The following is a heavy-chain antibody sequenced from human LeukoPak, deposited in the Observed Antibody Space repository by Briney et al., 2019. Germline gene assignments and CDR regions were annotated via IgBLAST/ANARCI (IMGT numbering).Heavy chain of an antibody. D-gene: IGHD7-27*01. V-gene: IGHV3-53*01. CDR1: GFNTSTYY. CDR2: IYSGGTT. J-gene: IGHJ4*01. Sequence: GGSLRLSCAVSGFNTSTYYMSWVRQAPGKGLEWVSVIYSGGTTYYADSVKGRFTISRDNSKNTLYLQMNSLRVEGTAVYHCARASWGYDFDSWGHGTLVTVSS. CDR3: ARASWGYDFDS.